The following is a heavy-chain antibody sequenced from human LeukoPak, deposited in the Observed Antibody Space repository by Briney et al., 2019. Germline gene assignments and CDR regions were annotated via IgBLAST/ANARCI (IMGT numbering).Heavy chain of an antibody. Sequence: ASVKVSCKASGYTFTNYHINWVRQATGQGLEWVGWMNPNNGDSGYAQKFQGRVTITRDTSISTSYVELRSLISDDTAVYFCARTTSFTASGYDYWGQGTLVTVSS. CDR2: MNPNNGDS. J-gene: IGHJ4*02. V-gene: IGHV1-8*03. CDR1: GYTFTNYH. D-gene: IGHD6-25*01. CDR3: ARTTSFTASGYDY.